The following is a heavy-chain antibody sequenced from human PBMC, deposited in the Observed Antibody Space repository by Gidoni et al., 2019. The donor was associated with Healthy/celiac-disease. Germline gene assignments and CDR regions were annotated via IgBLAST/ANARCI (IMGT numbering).Heavy chain of an antibody. V-gene: IGHV3-30-3*01. D-gene: IGHD2-2*01. CDR1: GFTFSSSA. Sequence: QVQLVESGGGVVQPGRSLRLSCAASGFTFSSSAMHWVRQAPGKGLEGVAVISYDGSNKYYADSVKGRFTISRDNSKNTLYLQMNSLRAEDTAVYYCARAPVVPAAIGDYWGQGTLVTVSS. CDR3: ARAPVVPAAIGDY. CDR2: ISYDGSNK. J-gene: IGHJ4*02.